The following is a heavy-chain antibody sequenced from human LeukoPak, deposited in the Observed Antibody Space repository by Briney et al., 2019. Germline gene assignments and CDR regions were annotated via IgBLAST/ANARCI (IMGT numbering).Heavy chain of an antibody. D-gene: IGHD3-22*01. CDR3: AKSYDSSGFYLPY. V-gene: IGHV3-23*01. J-gene: IGHJ4*02. Sequence: GGSLRLSCAASGFSFSSYAMSWVRQAPGKGLEWVSAISGSRGATYYADSVRGRFTISRDNSKNTLYLQMNSLRAEGTVLYYCAKSYDSSGFYLPYWGQGTLVTVSS. CDR1: GFSFSSYA. CDR2: ISGSRGAT.